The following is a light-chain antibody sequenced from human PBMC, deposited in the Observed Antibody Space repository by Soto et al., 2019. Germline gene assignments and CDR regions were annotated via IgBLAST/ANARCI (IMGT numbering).Light chain of an antibody. CDR1: SSDVGDYNY. Sequence: LTQPRSVSGSPGQSVTISCTGTSSDVGDYNYVSWYQQHPGKAPKLMIFDVTERPSGVPDRFSGSKSGNTASLTISGLQADDEADYYCCSYAGSYTWVFGGGTKLTVL. CDR2: DVT. V-gene: IGLV2-11*01. CDR3: CSYAGSYTWV. J-gene: IGLJ3*02.